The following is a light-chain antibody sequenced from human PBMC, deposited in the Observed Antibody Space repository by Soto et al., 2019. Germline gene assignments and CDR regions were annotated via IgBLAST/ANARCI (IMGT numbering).Light chain of an antibody. CDR2: KAS. J-gene: IGKJ1*01. CDR1: QSISSW. V-gene: IGKV1-5*03. Sequence: DIQMTQSPSTLSAFVGDRVTITCRASQSISSWLAWYQQKPGKAPKLLIYKASSLESGVPSRFSGGGSGTEFTLTISSLQPDDFATYYRQQYNSYSWTFGQGTKVEIK. CDR3: QQYNSYSWT.